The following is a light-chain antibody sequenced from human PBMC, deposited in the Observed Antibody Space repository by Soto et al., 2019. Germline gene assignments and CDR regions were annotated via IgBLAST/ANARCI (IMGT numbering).Light chain of an antibody. CDR3: MQGTHWLPT. V-gene: IGKV2-30*01. CDR1: XSLVYSDGKAY. J-gene: IGKJ1*01. CDR2: KVS. Sequence: DVVMTQSPLXLXVTLXXPASISCXSSXSLVYSDGKAYLNWFQQRPGQSPRRLIYKVSNRDSGVPDRFSGSGSGTDFTLKINRVEAEDVGVYCMQGTHWLPTFGRGTQVEI.